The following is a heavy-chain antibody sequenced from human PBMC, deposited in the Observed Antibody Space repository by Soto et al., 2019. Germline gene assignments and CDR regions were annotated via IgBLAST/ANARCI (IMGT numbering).Heavy chain of an antibody. CDR1: GITFSSYA. CDR3: GSSLLWGYYYCYYGMDV. V-gene: IGHV1-69*13. CDR2: IIPIFGTA. J-gene: IGHJ6*02. Sequence: SVKVSCKASGITFSSYAISWVRQAPGQGFEWMGGIIPIFGTANYAQKFQGRVTITADESTSTAYMELSSLRSEDTAVYYCGSSLLWGYYYCYYGMDVWGQGTTVIVSS. D-gene: IGHD7-27*01.